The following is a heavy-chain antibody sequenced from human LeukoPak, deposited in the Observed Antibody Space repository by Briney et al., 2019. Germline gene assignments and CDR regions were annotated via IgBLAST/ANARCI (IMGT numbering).Heavy chain of an antibody. V-gene: IGHV3-30*02. CDR3: AKDMDVGGYGSRSYFDY. CDR2: IRYDGSNK. D-gene: IGHD3-10*01. J-gene: IGHJ4*02. CDR1: GFTFSSYG. Sequence: GGSLRLSCAASGFTFSSYGMHWVRQAPGKGLEWVAFIRYDGSNKYYADSVKGRFTISRDNSKNTLSLQMNSLRVEDTAVYYCAKDMDVGGYGSRSYFDYWGQGTLVTVSS.